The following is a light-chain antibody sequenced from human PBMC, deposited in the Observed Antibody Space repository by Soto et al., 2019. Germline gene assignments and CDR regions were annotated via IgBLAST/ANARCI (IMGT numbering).Light chain of an antibody. Sequence: QSVLTQPPSVSGAPGQRVTISCTGSSSNIRAGYDVHWYQQLPGTAPKLLIYGNSNRPSGVPDRFSGPKSGTSASLAITGLQAEDEADYYCQSYDSSLSGWVFGGGTKVTVL. CDR1: SSNIRAGYD. CDR2: GNS. J-gene: IGLJ3*02. CDR3: QSYDSSLSGWV. V-gene: IGLV1-40*01.